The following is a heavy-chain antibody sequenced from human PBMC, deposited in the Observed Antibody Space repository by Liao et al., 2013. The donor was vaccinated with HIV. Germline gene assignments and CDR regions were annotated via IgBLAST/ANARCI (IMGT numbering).Heavy chain of an antibody. CDR2: IYTSGST. CDR3: ARVGDFYYYYMDV. Sequence: QVQLQESGPGLVKPSETLSLTCTVSGGSISSYYWTWIRQPAGKGLEWIGRIYTSGSTNYNPSLKSRVTMSVDTSKNQFSLRLNSVTAADTAVYFCARVGDFYYYYMDVWGKGTTVTVSS. J-gene: IGHJ6*03. D-gene: IGHD3-16*01. CDR1: GGSISSYY. V-gene: IGHV4-4*07.